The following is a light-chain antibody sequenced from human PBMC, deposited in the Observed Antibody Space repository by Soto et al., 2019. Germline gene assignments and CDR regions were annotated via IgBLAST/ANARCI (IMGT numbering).Light chain of an antibody. CDR1: SGRIVSNY. Sequence: FMLTQPHSVSESPGKTVIISCTRSSGRIVSNYVQWYQQRPGSSPTTVIYEDNQRPSGVPDRFSGSIDSSSNSVSLTISGLETEDEADYYCQSYDATNQVFGGGTKVTVL. CDR2: EDN. CDR3: QSYDATNQV. J-gene: IGLJ3*02. V-gene: IGLV6-57*01.